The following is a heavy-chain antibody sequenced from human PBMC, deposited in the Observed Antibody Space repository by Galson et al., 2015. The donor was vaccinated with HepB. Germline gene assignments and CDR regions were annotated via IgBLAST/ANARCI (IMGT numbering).Heavy chain of an antibody. CDR3: AKHKRINMIQGIIIPDIFDS. J-gene: IGHJ4*02. V-gene: IGHV3-23*01. Sequence: SLRLSCAASGFNFGSYAMSWVRQAPGKGPEWVSSINDSGEITSYADSVKGRFTISRDNSKNTLFLQMSSLRVEDTALYYCAKHKRINMIQGIIIPDIFDSWGQGSLVTVSS. D-gene: IGHD3-16*02. CDR2: INDSGEIT. CDR1: GFNFGSYA.